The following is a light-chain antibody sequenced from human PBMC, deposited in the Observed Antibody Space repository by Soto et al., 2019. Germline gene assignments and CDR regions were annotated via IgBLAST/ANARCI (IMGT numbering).Light chain of an antibody. V-gene: IGLV2-8*01. CDR3: SSYTGTNNFGV. Sequence: QSALTQPPSASGSPGQSVTISCTGSSSDVGGYNYVSWYQQHPGKAPKLVIYEDRKRPSGVPDRFSGSKSGNTASLTVSGLQAEDEADYYCSSYTGTNNFGVFGPGTKVTVL. CDR1: SSDVGGYNY. CDR2: EDR. J-gene: IGLJ1*01.